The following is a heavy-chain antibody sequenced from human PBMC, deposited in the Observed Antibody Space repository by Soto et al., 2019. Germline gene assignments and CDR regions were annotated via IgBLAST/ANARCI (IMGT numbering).Heavy chain of an antibody. CDR3: ARQAQNGVVIIMDYYYYYGMDV. CDR2: IIPIFGTA. J-gene: IGHJ6*02. V-gene: IGHV1-69*13. Sequence: SVKVSCKASGGTFSSYAISWVRQAPGQGLEWMGGIIPIFGTANYAQKFQGRVTITADESTSTAYMELSSLRSEETAVYYCARQAQNGVVIIMDYYYYYGMDVWGQGPTVTVSS. CDR1: GGTFSSYA. D-gene: IGHD3-3*01.